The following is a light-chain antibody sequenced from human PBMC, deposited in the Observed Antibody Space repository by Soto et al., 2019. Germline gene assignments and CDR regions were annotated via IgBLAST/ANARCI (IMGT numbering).Light chain of an antibody. J-gene: IGKJ3*01. CDR1: QGIRND. CDR2: AAS. V-gene: IGKV1-17*01. CDR3: LQHSSYPCT. Sequence: DIQMTQSPSSLSASVGDRVTITCRASQGIRNDVGWYQQKPGKAPKRLIYAASSLQSGVPSRFSGSGSGTEFTLTISSLQPEDFATYYCLQHSSYPCTFGPGTKVDIK.